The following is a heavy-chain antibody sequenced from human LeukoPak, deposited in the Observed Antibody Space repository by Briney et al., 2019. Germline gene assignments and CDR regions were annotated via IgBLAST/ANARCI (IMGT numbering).Heavy chain of an antibody. CDR1: GFTFRRSG. J-gene: IGHJ4*02. CDR2: FSGGDGST. CDR3: TKWNGYADY. D-gene: IGHD2-2*01. V-gene: IGHV3-23*01. Sequence: GGSLRLSCAASGFTFRRSGVTWVRQAPGKGLEWVSGFSGGDGSTHYADSVKGRFTISRDYSENTAFLQMNSRRAEDTAVYYCTKWNGYADYWGQGTLVTVSS.